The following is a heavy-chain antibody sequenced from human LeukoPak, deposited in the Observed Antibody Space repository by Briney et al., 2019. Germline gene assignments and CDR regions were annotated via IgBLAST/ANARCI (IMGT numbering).Heavy chain of an antibody. Sequence: AVKVSCKASGGTFSSYAISWVRQAPGQGLDWMGGIIPIFGTANYAQKFQGRVTITADESTSTAYMELSSLRSEDTAVYYCARLVGLLGDAFDIWGQGTMVTVSS. CDR1: GGTFSSYA. CDR2: IIPIFGTA. J-gene: IGHJ3*02. D-gene: IGHD1-26*01. CDR3: ARLVGLLGDAFDI. V-gene: IGHV1-69*13.